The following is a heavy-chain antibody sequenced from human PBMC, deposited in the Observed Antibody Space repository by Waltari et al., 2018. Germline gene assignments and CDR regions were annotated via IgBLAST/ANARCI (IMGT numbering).Heavy chain of an antibody. Sequence: QVQLVESGGGVVQPGGSLRLSCAASGFTFSSYGMHWVRQAPGKGLEWVAFIRYDGSNKYYADSVKGRFTISRDNSKNTLYLQMNSLRAEDTAVYYCAKDGLEMVVIAIGYFDYWGQGTLVTVSS. V-gene: IGHV3-30*02. J-gene: IGHJ4*02. CDR3: AKDGLEMVVIAIGYFDY. CDR1: GFTFSSYG. D-gene: IGHD2-21*01. CDR2: IRYDGSNK.